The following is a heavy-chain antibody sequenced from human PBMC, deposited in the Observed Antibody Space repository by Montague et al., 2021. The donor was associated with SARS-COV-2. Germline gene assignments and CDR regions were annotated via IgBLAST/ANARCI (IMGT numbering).Heavy chain of an antibody. CDR2: FYSVGST. Sequence: SETLSLTCTVSGASVGSSDWGWIRQSPGKGLEWIGYFYSVGSTDYNPSLTSRATISRGTSKNQFSLKVRFVTAADTAVYYCSRETMTADAFDIWGQGTMVTVSS. J-gene: IGHJ3*02. D-gene: IGHD1-14*01. CDR1: GASVGSSD. V-gene: IGHV4-59*02. CDR3: SRETMTADAFDI.